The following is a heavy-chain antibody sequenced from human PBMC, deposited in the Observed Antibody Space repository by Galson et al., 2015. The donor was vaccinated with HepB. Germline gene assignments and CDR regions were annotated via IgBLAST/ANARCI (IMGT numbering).Heavy chain of an antibody. D-gene: IGHD1-14*01. V-gene: IGHV3-30*18. CDR1: GFTFSSYG. CDR3: AKDPRN. Sequence: SLRLSCAAPGFTFSSYGMHWVRQAPGKGLEWVAVISYDGSNKYYADSVKGRFTISRDNSKNTLYLQMNSLRAEDTAVYYCAKDPRNWGQGTLVTVSS. J-gene: IGHJ4*02. CDR2: ISYDGSNK.